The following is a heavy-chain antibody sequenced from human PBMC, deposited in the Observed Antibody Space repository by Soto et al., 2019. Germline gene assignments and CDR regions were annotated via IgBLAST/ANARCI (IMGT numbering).Heavy chain of an antibody. CDR1: VGSLCSCNW. CDR2: RHHRGST. J-gene: IGHJ5*02. CDR3: TRRGGGGSGVFMIDWLDP. D-gene: IGHD3-3*01. Sequence: SETLSLTCDFSVGSLCSCNWGAWVRQPPLKGLEWLGERHHRGSTNYNPTLTRRVTIDADKCKNQFFLNLSFVPAAEMTPYYFTRRGGGGSGVFMIDWLDPWGQGTQVTVAS. V-gene: IGHV4-4*02.